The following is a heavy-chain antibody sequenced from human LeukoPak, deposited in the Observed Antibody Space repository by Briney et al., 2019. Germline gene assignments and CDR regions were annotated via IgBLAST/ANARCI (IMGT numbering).Heavy chain of an antibody. CDR3: AKSPQGVTAIHQFDY. CDR1: GFTFSSYA. Sequence: PGGSLRLSCAASGFTFSSYAMSWVRQAPGKGLEWVSAISGSGGSTYYADSVKGRFTISRDNPKNTLYLQMNSLRAEDTAVYYCAKSPQGVTAIHQFDYWGQGTLVTVSS. CDR2: ISGSGGST. J-gene: IGHJ4*02. V-gene: IGHV3-23*01. D-gene: IGHD2-21*02.